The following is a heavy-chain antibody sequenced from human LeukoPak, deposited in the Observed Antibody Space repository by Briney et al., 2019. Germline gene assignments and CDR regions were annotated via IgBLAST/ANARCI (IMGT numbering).Heavy chain of an antibody. V-gene: IGHV1-2*02. J-gene: IGHJ4*02. CDR1: GYTFTGYY. CDR2: INPNSGGT. CDR3: ARDPIKSVGTVVVPAANDY. Sequence: ASVEVSCKASGYTFTGYYMHWARQAPGQGLEWMGWINPNSGGTNYAQKFQGRVTMTRDTSISTAYMELSRLRSDDTAVYYCARDPIKSVGTVVVPAANDYWGQGTLVTVSS. D-gene: IGHD2-2*01.